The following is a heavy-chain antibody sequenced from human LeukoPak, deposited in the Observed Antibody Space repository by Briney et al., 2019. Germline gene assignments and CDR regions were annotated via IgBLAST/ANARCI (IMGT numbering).Heavy chain of an antibody. D-gene: IGHD4-17*01. CDR3: VRGVRTVTTSPDAFDI. J-gene: IGHJ3*02. CDR1: GGSFSGYY. V-gene: IGHV4-34*01. Sequence: SETLSLTCAVYGGSFSGYYWSWIRQPPGKGLEWIGEINHSGSTNYNPSLKSRVTISVDTSKNQFSLKLSSVTAADTAVYYCVRGVRTVTTSPDAFDIWGQGTMVTVSS. CDR2: INHSGST.